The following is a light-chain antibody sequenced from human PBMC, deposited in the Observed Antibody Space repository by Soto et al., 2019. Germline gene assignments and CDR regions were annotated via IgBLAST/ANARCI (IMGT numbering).Light chain of an antibody. CDR3: QSYDSSLSGHVV. CDR2: GNN. CDR1: SSNIGAGYD. J-gene: IGLJ2*01. V-gene: IGLV1-40*01. Sequence: QAVVTQPPSGSGAPGQRITISCTGSSSNIGAGYDVHWYQQLPGTAPKLLIYGNNNRPSGVPDRFSGSKSGTSASLAITGLQAEDEADYYCQSYDSSLSGHVVFGGGTKLTVL.